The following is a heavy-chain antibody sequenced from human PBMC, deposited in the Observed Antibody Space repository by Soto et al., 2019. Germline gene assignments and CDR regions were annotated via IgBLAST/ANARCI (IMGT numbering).Heavy chain of an antibody. CDR2: ISGSSSTI. V-gene: IGHV3-48*01. D-gene: IGHD3-3*01. CDR1: GFTFSSYS. Sequence: GGSLRLSCAASGFTFSSYSMNWVRQAPGKGLEWVSYISGSSSTIYYADSVKGRFTISRDNAKNSLYLQMNSLRGEDKAVYYCARALLTITILDNWFDPWGQGTLVTVSS. J-gene: IGHJ5*02. CDR3: ARALLTITILDNWFDP.